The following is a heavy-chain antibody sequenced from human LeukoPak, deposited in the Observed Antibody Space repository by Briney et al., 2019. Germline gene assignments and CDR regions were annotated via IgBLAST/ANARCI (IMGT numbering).Heavy chain of an antibody. D-gene: IGHD3-22*01. Sequence: SETLSLTCTVSGNSFGDYYWSWIRQPAGKGLEWIGRISSSGSTNYNPSLKSRVTISVDTSKNQFSLKLSSVTAADTAVYFCARGPYSYDSSGAFDIWGQGTMVTVSS. J-gene: IGHJ3*02. CDR1: GNSFGDYY. CDR2: ISSSGST. V-gene: IGHV4-4*07. CDR3: ARGPYSYDSSGAFDI.